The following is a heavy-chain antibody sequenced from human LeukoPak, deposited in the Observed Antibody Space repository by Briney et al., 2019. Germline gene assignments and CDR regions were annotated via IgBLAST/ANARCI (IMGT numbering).Heavy chain of an antibody. CDR3: AKACTTAVRQPFDS. J-gene: IGHJ4*02. CDR1: GFTFSSYS. Sequence: GGSLRLSCAASGFTFSSYSMSWVRQAPGKGLEWISVISGTSGTTFYADSVKGRFTISRDNSKNTLDLQMKSLRAEDTAIYYCAKACTTAVRQPFDSWGQGTLVTVSS. CDR2: ISGTSGTT. D-gene: IGHD1-1*01. V-gene: IGHV3-23*01.